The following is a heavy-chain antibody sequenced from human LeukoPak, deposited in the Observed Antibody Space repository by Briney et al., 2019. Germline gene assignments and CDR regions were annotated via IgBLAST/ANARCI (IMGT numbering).Heavy chain of an antibody. CDR3: ARCGYSSGWYCGIDD. D-gene: IGHD6-19*01. J-gene: IGHJ4*02. Sequence: ASVKVTCKASGYTFTKYGISWVRQAPGQGLEWMGWISYNGSTYYAQKFQGRVTMTTDTSTSTAYMELRNLRSDDTAVYYCARCGYSSGWYCGIDDWGQGTLVTVSS. V-gene: IGHV1-18*01. CDR2: ISYNGST. CDR1: GYTFTKYG.